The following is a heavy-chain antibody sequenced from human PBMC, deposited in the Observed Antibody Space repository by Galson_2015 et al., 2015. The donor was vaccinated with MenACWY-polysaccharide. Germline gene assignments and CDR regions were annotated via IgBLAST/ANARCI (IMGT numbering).Heavy chain of an antibody. J-gene: IGHJ6*02. V-gene: IGHV5-51*01. CDR3: ARGHYGLDV. CDR2: IYPGDSDI. Sequence: QMPGKGLEWMGIIYPGDSDIKYSPSFQGQVTISADKSISTAYLQWSSLKASDTAIYYCARGHYGLDVWGQGTTVTVSS.